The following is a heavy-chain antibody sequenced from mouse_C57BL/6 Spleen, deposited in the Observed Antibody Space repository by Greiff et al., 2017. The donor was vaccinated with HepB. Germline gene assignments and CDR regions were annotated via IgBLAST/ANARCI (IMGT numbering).Heavy chain of an antibody. D-gene: IGHD2-4*01. CDR1: GFTFSDYY. J-gene: IGHJ2*01. CDR3: ARAHYDYDGYYFDY. Sequence: DVQLVESEGGLVQPGSSMKLSCTASGFTFSDYYMAWVRQVPEKGLEWVANINYDGSSTYYLDSLKSRFIISRDNAKNILYRQMSSLKSEDTATYYCARAHYDYDGYYFDYWGQGTTLTVSS. V-gene: IGHV5-16*01. CDR2: INYDGSST.